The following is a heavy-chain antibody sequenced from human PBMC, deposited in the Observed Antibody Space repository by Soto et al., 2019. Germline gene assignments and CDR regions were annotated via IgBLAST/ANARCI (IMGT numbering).Heavy chain of an antibody. CDR3: ARRSASGSYYYYYGMDV. J-gene: IGHJ6*02. V-gene: IGHV1-18*01. D-gene: IGHD1-26*01. CDR1: GYTFTSYG. CDR2: ISAYNGNT. Sequence: QVQLVQSGAEVKKPGASVKVSCKASGYTFTSYGISWVRQAPGQGLEWMGWISAYNGNTNYAQKLQGRVTMTTDTSXSXXYMELRSLRSDDTAVYYCARRSASGSYYYYYGMDVWGQGTTVTVSS.